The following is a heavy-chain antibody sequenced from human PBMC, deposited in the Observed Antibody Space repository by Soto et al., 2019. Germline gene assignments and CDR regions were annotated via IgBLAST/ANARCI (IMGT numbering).Heavy chain of an antibody. CDR2: IFSNDDK. V-gene: IGHV2-26*01. Sequence: QVTLKESGPVLVKPTETLTLTCTVSGFSLSNARMGVSWIRQPPGKDLQWLAHIFSNDDKSYSTSLKNTLTISKDTSNSQVVLTMTNMDPVDTATYYCARTSLTLPNAFDIWGQGTMVTVSS. D-gene: IGHD3-16*02. CDR1: GFSLSNARMG. CDR3: ARTSLTLPNAFDI. J-gene: IGHJ3*02.